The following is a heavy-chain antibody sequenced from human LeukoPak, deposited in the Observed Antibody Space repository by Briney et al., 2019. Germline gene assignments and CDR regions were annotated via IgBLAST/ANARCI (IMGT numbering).Heavy chain of an antibody. D-gene: IGHD3-10*01. CDR3: AKSTYGSGSYYRY. J-gene: IGHJ4*02. CDR2: IRYDGSNK. V-gene: IGHV3-30*02. Sequence: GGSLRLSCAASGFIFRSYGMHWVRQAPGKGLQWVAFIRYDGSNKYYADSVKGRFTISRDNSKNTLYLQMNSLRVEDTAVYYCAKSTYGSGSYYRYWGQGTLVTVSS. CDR1: GFIFRSYG.